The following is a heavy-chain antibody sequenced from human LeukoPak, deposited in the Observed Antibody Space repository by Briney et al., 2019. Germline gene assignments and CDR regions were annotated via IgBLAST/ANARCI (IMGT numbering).Heavy chain of an antibody. CDR2: INQSGGT. CDR1: GGPFSDYY. Sequence: PSETLSLTCAVHGGPFSDYYWSWIRQTPGKGLEWIGEINQSGGTNYNPALKSRVTISLDTSKNQFSLRLNSVTAADTAVYYCARNLAFDVWGQGTMVTVSS. V-gene: IGHV4-34*01. CDR3: ARNLAFDV. J-gene: IGHJ3*01.